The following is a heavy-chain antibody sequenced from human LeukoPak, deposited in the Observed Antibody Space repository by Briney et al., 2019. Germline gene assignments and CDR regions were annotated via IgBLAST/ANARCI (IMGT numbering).Heavy chain of an antibody. J-gene: IGHJ4*02. CDR3: ARLPNYTGGSC. CDR2: IYYSGST. V-gene: IGHV4-39*01. Sequence: PSETLSLTCTVSGGSISSSSYYWGWIRQPPGKGLEWIGSIYYSGSTYYNPSLKSRVTISVDTSKNQFSLKLSSVTAADTAVYYCARLPNYTGGSCWGQGTLVTVSS. D-gene: IGHD4/OR15-4a*01. CDR1: GGSISSSSYY.